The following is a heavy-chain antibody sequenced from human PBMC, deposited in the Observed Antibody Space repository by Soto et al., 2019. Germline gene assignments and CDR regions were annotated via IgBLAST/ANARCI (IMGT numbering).Heavy chain of an antibody. J-gene: IGHJ4*02. D-gene: IGHD6-13*01. V-gene: IGHV3-30*18. CDR2: ISYDGSNK. CDR1: GFTCSSYG. CDR3: AKATSGSSSCFDY. Sequence: TGGSLRLCCAASGFTCSSYGMHWVRQAPGKGLEWVAVISYDGSNKYYADSVKGRFTISRDNSKNTLYLQMNSLRAEDTAVYYCAKATSGSSSCFDYWGQGTLVTVSS.